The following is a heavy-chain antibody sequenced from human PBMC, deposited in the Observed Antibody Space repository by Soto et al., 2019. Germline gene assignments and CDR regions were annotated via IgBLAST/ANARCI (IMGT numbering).Heavy chain of an antibody. CDR3: ARDHDYGDPRVAADFDY. V-gene: IGHV1-69*13. Sequence: SVKVFCKASGGTFSSYAISWVRQAPGQGLEWMGGIIPIFGTANYAQKFQGRVTITADESTSTAYMELSSLRSEDTAVYYCARDHDYGDPRVAADFDYWGQGTLVTVSS. CDR2: IIPIFGTA. D-gene: IGHD4-17*01. J-gene: IGHJ4*02. CDR1: GGTFSSYA.